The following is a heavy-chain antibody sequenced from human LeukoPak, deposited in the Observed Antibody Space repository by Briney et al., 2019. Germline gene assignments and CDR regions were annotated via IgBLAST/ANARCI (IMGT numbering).Heavy chain of an antibody. D-gene: IGHD3-10*01. CDR3: AKDRGWFGELSYFDY. V-gene: IGHV3-30*02. CDR1: GFTFSSYG. CDR2: IRYDGSNK. J-gene: IGHJ4*02. Sequence: HAGGSLRLSCAASGFTFSSYGMHWVRQAPGKGLEWVAFIRYDGSNKYYADSVKGRFTISRDNSKNTLYLQMNSLRAEDTAVYYCAKDRGWFGELSYFDYWGQGTLVTVSS.